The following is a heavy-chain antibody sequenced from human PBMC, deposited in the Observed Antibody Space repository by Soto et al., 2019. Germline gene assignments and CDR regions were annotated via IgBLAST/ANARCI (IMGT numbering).Heavy chain of an antibody. CDR2: IYYSGST. D-gene: IGHD2-21*02. CDR1: GGSISSGGYY. V-gene: IGHV4-31*03. Sequence: QVQLQESGPGLVKPSQTLSLTCTVSGGSISSGGYYWSWIRQHPGKGLEWIGYIYYSGSTYYNPSLKRRVTISVDTSKNPFSLKLSSVTAADTAVYYCARGGVVVTAVFDYWGQGTLVTVSS. CDR3: ARGGVVVTAVFDY. J-gene: IGHJ4*02.